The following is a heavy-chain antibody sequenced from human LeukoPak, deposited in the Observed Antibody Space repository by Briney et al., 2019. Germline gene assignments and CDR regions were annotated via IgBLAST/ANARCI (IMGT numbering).Heavy chain of an antibody. D-gene: IGHD2-15*01. Sequence: SETLSLTCTVSGYSISSGYYWGWIRQPPGKGLEWIGSIYHSGSTYYNPSLKSRVTISVDTSKNQFSLKLNSVTAADTAVYYCARDGGYCSGVSCYYYYGMDVWGQGTTVTVPS. CDR3: ARDGGYCSGVSCYYYYGMDV. CDR2: IYHSGST. V-gene: IGHV4-38-2*02. J-gene: IGHJ6*02. CDR1: GYSISSGYY.